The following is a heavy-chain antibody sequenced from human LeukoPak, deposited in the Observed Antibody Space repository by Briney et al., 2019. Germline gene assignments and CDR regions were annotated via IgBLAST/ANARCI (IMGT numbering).Heavy chain of an antibody. CDR2: IYWDDDK. V-gene: IGHV2-5*02. CDR3: AHSEDYYGSVDAFDI. J-gene: IGHJ3*02. Sequence: ESGPTLVKPTQTLTLTCTFSGFSLSTSGVGVGWIRQPPGKALEWLAFIYWDDDKRYSPSLESRLTITKGTFKNQVVLTMTNMDPVDTATYYCAHSEDYYGSVDAFDIWGQGTMVTVSS. D-gene: IGHD3-10*01. CDR1: GFSLSTSGVG.